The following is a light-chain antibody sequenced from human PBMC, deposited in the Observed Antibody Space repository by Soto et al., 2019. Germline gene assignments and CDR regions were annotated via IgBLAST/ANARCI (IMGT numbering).Light chain of an antibody. V-gene: IGLV1-40*01. CDR2: GTT. CDR3: QSYDDSLSVHYV. J-gene: IGLJ1*01. Sequence: SVLTQPPSVSGAPGQRVTISCTGSSSTIGSTYDVQWYQQLPGTAPKLLIHGTTDRPSGVPDRLSGSKSGTSASLAITGLQADDEADYCCQSYDDSLSVHYVFGTGTKLTVL. CDR1: SSTIGSTYD.